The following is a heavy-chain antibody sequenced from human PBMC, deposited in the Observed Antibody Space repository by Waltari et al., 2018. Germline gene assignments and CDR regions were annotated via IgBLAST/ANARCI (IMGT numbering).Heavy chain of an antibody. CDR3: ARDGYYGSGSYHYYYGMDV. Sequence: EVQLVESGGGLVQPGGSLRLSCAASGFTFSSYSMNWVRQAPGKGLEWVSYISSSSSTIYYADSVKGRFTISRDNAKNSLYLQMNSLRAEDTAVYYCARDGYYGSGSYHYYYGMDVWGQGTTVTVSS. V-gene: IGHV3-48*01. J-gene: IGHJ6*02. D-gene: IGHD3-10*01. CDR1: GFTFSSYS. CDR2: ISSSSSTI.